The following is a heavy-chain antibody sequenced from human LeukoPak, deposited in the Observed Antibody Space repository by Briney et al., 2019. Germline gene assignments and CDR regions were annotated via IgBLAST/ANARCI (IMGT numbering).Heavy chain of an antibody. CDR2: IYYSGST. CDR1: GGSISSYY. CDR3: ARGNGDYVWLDY. D-gene: IGHD4-17*01. V-gene: IGHV4-59*01. J-gene: IGHJ4*02. Sequence: SETLSLTCTVSGGSISSYYWSWIRQPPGEGLEWIGYIYYSGSTNYNPSLKSRVTISVDTSKNQFSLKLSSVTAADTAVYYCARGNGDYVWLDYWGQGTLVTVSS.